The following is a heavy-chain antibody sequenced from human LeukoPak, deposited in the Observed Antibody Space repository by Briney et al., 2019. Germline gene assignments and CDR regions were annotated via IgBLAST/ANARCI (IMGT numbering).Heavy chain of an antibody. D-gene: IGHD3-10*01. V-gene: IGHV1-46*01. CDR1: GFTFTSFY. J-gene: IGHJ6*03. Sequence: ASVKVSCKASGFTFTSFYMHWVRQAPGQGLEWLGVINPSGGDTIYAQKFQGRVTMTRDMSTRTAFMELSSLRSEDTAVYFCARDHSTVRGYYGSGTCDTSYMDVWGKGTTVTVSS. CDR2: INPSGGDT. CDR3: ARDHSTVRGYYGSGTCDTSYMDV.